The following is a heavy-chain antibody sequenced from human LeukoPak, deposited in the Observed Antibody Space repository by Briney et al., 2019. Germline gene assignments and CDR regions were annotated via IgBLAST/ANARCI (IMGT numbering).Heavy chain of an antibody. V-gene: IGHV3-23*01. CDR2: ISGSGGST. CDR1: GFTFSSYA. CDR3: ARDPGYAAEFDY. J-gene: IGHJ4*02. Sequence: GGSLRLSCAASGFTFSSYAMSWVRQAPGKGLEWVSAISGSGGSTYYADSVKGRFTISRDNAKNSLYLQMNSLRAEDTAVYYCARDPGYAAEFDYWGQGTLVTVSS. D-gene: IGHD5-12*01.